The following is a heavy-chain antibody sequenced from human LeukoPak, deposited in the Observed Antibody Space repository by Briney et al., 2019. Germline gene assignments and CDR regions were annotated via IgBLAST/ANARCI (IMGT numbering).Heavy chain of an antibody. CDR3: AAGAGITRY. J-gene: IGHJ4*02. V-gene: IGHV3-9*01. Sequence: TGGSLLLSCAASGLTFYDYAMHWVRPAPGKGLEWVSGITWNSGSIAYADSVKGRFTISRDNAKNSLYLQVNSLRSEDTALYYCAAGAGITRYWGQGTLVTVSS. CDR1: GLTFYDYA. CDR2: ITWNSGSI. D-gene: IGHD3-10*01.